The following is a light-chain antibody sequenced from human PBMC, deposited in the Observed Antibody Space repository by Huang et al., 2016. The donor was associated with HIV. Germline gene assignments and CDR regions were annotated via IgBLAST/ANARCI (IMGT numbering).Light chain of an antibody. CDR1: QSVGSN. CDR2: GAS. J-gene: IGKJ4*01. Sequence: EIVMTQSPATLSVSPGERATLSCRATQSVGSNLAWYQQKPGQAPRLLIYGASTRATGIPARFSGGGSGTEYTLTISSPQSEDYVVYYCQQYNDWPLNFGGGTKVEIK. V-gene: IGKV3-15*01. CDR3: QQYNDWPLN.